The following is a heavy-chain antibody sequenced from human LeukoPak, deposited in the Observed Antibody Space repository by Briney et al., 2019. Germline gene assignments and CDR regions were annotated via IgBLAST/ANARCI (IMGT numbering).Heavy chain of an antibody. D-gene: IGHD3-22*01. V-gene: IGHV4-59*08. CDR1: GGSISSYY. J-gene: IGHJ4*02. Sequence: SETLSLTCTVSGGSISSYYWSWIRQPPGKGLEWIGYIYYSGRTNYNPSLKSRVTISVDTSKNQFSLKLSSVTAADTAVYYCARSFEHYDSSGYWDYWGQGTLVTVSS. CDR2: IYYSGRT. CDR3: ARSFEHYDSSGYWDY.